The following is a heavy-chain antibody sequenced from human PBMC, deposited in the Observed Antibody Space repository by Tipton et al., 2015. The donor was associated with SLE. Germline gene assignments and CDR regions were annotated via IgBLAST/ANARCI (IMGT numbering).Heavy chain of an antibody. CDR1: GGSISSDAYS. CDR2: IYRSGST. J-gene: IGHJ4*02. CDR3: ARGTTVPDY. D-gene: IGHD4-17*01. Sequence: PSLTCAVSGGSISSDAYSWTWIRQRPGEGLEWIGNIYRSGSTFYNPSLTSRVTISVDTSKNQFSLKLSSVTAADTAVHYCARGTTVPDYWGQGTLVTVSS. V-gene: IGHV4-30-2*01.